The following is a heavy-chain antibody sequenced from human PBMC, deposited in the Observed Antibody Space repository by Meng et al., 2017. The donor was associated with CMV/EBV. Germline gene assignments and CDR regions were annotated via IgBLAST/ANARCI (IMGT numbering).Heavy chain of an antibody. D-gene: IGHD3-10*01. J-gene: IGHJ6*02. CDR1: GFTGSSNY. V-gene: IGHV3-66*02. CDR3: TSFPRFIYYGMDV. Sequence: GESLKISCAASGFTGSSNYMSWVRQAPGKGLEWVSVIYSGGSTYYADSVKGRFTISRDNSKNTLYLQMNSLRAEDTAVYYCTSFPRFIYYGMDVWGQGTTVTVSS. CDR2: IYSGGST.